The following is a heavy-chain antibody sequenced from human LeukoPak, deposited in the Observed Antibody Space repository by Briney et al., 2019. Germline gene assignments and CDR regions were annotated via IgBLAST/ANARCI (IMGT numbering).Heavy chain of an antibody. Sequence: GGSLRLSCAVSGFTFSSYAMSWVRQAPGKGLEWVSAISGSGGSTYYADSVKGRFTISRDNSKNTLYLQMNGLRAEDTAVYYCAKRCEKSGSCYSRSDPWGQGTLVTVSS. CDR1: GFTFSSYA. J-gene: IGHJ5*02. D-gene: IGHD2-15*01. CDR3: AKRCEKSGSCYSRSDP. V-gene: IGHV3-23*01. CDR2: ISGSGGST.